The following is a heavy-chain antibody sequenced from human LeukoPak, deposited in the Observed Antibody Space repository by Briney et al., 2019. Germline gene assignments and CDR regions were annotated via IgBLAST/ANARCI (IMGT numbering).Heavy chain of an antibody. V-gene: IGHV4-31*03. CDR3: ARYQNYYDSSGYRIFDY. D-gene: IGHD3-22*01. CDR2: IYYSGST. CDR1: GGSISSGGYY. Sequence: SETLSLTCTVSGGSISSGGYYWSWIRQHPGQGLEWIGYIYYSGSTYYNPSLKSRVTISVDTSKNQFSLKLSSVTAADTAVYYCARYQNYYDSSGYRIFDYWGQGTLVTVAS. J-gene: IGHJ4*02.